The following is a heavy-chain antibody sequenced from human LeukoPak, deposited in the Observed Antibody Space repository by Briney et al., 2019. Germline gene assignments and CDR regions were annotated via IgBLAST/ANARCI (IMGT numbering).Heavy chain of an antibody. D-gene: IGHD2-2*01. CDR2: INHSGST. V-gene: IGHV4-34*01. CDR1: GGSFSGYY. Sequence: SETLSLTCAVYGGSFSGYYWSWIRQPPGKGLEWIGEINHSGSTNYNPSLKSRVTISVDTSKNQFSLKLSSVTAADTAVYYCARDPLYNGYCSSTSCRYPSDYWGQGTLVTVSS. CDR3: ARDPLYNGYCSSTSCRYPSDY. J-gene: IGHJ4*02.